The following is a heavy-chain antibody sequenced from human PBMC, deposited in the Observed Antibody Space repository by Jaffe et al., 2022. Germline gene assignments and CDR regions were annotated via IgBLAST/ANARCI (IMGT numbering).Heavy chain of an antibody. Sequence: EVQLVESGGGLVKPGGSLRLSCAASGITFSTYSMNWVRQAPGKGLEWVSSISSSSGYIYYADSVKGRFTISRDNAKNSLYLQMNSLRAEDTAVYYCARDSADFDYWGQGTLVTVSS. V-gene: IGHV3-21*01. CDR1: GITFSTYS. J-gene: IGHJ4*02. CDR2: ISSSSGYI. D-gene: IGHD3-10*01. CDR3: ARDSADFDY.